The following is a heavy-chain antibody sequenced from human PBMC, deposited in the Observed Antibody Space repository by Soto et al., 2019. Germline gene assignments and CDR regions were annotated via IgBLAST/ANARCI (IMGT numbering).Heavy chain of an antibody. CDR3: ASMRSSYNSH. Sequence: SETLSLTCTVSGASVSSGNYYWSWIRQPPGKGLECIGYISYSGSTNYNPSLKSRVTISVDTSKNQFSLMLSSVTAADTAVYYCASMRSSYNSHWGQGTLVTVSS. D-gene: IGHD6-13*01. J-gene: IGHJ4*02. CDR1: GASVSSGNYY. CDR2: ISYSGST. V-gene: IGHV4-61*01.